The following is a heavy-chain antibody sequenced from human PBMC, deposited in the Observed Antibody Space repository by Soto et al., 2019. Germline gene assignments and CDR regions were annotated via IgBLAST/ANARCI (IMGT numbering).Heavy chain of an antibody. Sequence: SEPLSLTCAVSGGSFSGYYWSWIRQPPGKGLEWIGEINHSGSTNYNPSLKSRVTISVDTSKNQFSLKLSSVTAADTAVYYCARGRHKWSGMDGWGQGNTVTVYS. CDR1: GGSFSGYY. D-gene: IGHD2-8*01. J-gene: IGHJ6*02. CDR3: ARGRHKWSGMDG. V-gene: IGHV4-34*01. CDR2: INHSGST.